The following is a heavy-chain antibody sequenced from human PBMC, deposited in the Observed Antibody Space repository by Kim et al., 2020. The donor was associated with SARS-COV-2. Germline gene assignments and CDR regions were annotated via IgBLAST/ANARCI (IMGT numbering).Heavy chain of an antibody. V-gene: IGHV3-30*18. J-gene: IGHJ4*01. CDR1: GFTFSSYG. CDR2: ISYDGSNK. CDR3: AKDMAPIAAADYKVVDY. D-gene: IGHD6-13*01. Sequence: GGSLRLSCAASGFTFSSYGMHWVRQAPGKGLEWVAVISYDGSNKYYADSVKGRFTISRDNSKNTLYLQMNSLRAEDTAVYYCAKDMAPIAAADYKVVDY.